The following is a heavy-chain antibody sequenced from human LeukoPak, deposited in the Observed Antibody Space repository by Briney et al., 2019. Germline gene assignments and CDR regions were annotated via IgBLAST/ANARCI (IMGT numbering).Heavy chain of an antibody. CDR1: GFTFSSYE. CDR3: ATADSGSPLGYAFDI. V-gene: IGHV3-48*01. CDR2: ISSSSSTI. Sequence: QPGGSLRLSCAASGFTFSSYEMNWVRQAPGKGLEWVSYISSSSSTIYYADSVKGRFTISRDNAKNSLYLQMNSLRAEDTAVYYCATADSGSPLGYAFDIWGQGTMVTVSS. J-gene: IGHJ3*02. D-gene: IGHD1-26*01.